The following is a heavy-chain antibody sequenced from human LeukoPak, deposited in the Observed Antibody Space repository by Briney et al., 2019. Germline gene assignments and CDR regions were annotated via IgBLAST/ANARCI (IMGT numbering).Heavy chain of an antibody. D-gene: IGHD1-1*01. CDR3: VGKLTGTTFFDY. Sequence: GGSRRLSCAASGFTFSSYDLNWVRQAPGKGLEWVSYIVGNGITIYYADSVKGRFTISRDNAKNSLYLQMNSLRAEDTAVYYCVGKLTGTTFFDYWGQGTLVTVSS. J-gene: IGHJ4*02. CDR2: IVGNGITI. V-gene: IGHV3-48*03. CDR1: GFTFSSYD.